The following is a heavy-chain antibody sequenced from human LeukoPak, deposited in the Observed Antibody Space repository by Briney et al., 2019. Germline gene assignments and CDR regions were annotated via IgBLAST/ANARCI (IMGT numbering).Heavy chain of an antibody. Sequence: GGSLRLSCAASGFTFSSYWMHWVRQAPGKGLVWVSRIKTDGSSTSYADSVKGRFTISRDNAKNTMYLQMNSLRVEDTAVYYCARDFMYSISCTGCWGQGTLVTVSS. J-gene: IGHJ4*02. CDR1: GFTFSSYW. D-gene: IGHD6-13*01. CDR2: IKTDGSST. V-gene: IGHV3-74*01. CDR3: ARDFMYSISCTGC.